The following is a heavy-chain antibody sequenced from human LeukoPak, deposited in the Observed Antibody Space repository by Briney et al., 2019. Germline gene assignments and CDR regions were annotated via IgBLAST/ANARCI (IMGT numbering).Heavy chain of an antibody. CDR1: GFTFSSYA. Sequence: GGSLRLSCAASGFTFSSYAMSWVRQAPGKGPEWVSVIYSGGSTDYADSVKGRFTISRDNSKNTLYLQMSSLRAEDTAVYYCARDGGSGWSSAFFDPWGQGTLVTVSS. CDR3: ARDGGSGWSSAFFDP. V-gene: IGHV3-53*01. CDR2: IYSGGST. J-gene: IGHJ5*02. D-gene: IGHD6-19*01.